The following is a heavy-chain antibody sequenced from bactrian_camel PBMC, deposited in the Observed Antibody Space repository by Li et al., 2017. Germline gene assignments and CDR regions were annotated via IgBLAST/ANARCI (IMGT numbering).Heavy chain of an antibody. CDR2: INNIGVIT. CDR1: GFAFDTHQ. CDR3: AATRIAGFPAVSRFPRETVCQTNFAA. V-gene: IGHV3S1*01. J-gene: IGHJ6*01. Sequence: VQLVESGGGLVQPGGSLRLTCVASGFAFDTHQMYWVGQAPGKGLEWVCHINNIGVITHYATSVKGRFTVSRDIAKNTMFLEMMSVTPEDTAKYYCAATRIAGFPAVSRFPRETVCQTNFAAWGQGTQVTVS. D-gene: IGHD4*01.